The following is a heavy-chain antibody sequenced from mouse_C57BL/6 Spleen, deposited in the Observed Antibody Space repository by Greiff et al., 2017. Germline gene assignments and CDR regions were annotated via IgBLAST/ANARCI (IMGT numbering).Heavy chain of an antibody. CDR3: ARAENYYGSVWFAY. Sequence: VQLQQPGAELVKPGASVKLSCKASGYTFTSYWMHWVKQRPGQGLEWIGMIHPNSGSTNYNEKFKSKATLTVDKSSSTAYMQLSSLTSEDSAVYYCARAENYYGSVWFAYWGQGTLVTVSA. J-gene: IGHJ3*01. D-gene: IGHD1-1*01. CDR2: IHPNSGST. CDR1: GYTFTSYW. V-gene: IGHV1-64*01.